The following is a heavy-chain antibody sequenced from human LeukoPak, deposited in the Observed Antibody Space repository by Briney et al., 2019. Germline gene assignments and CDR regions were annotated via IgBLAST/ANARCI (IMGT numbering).Heavy chain of an antibody. CDR1: GFTFSSYA. Sequence: GGSLRLSCAASGFTFSSYAMSWVRQAPGKGLEWVSAISGSGGSTYYADSVKGRFTISRDNSKNTLYLQMNSLRAEDTAVYYCAKDFDSSGYYSPTPDYWGQGTLVTVSS. D-gene: IGHD3-22*01. CDR3: AKDFDSSGYYSPTPDY. J-gene: IGHJ4*02. V-gene: IGHV3-23*01. CDR2: ISGSGGST.